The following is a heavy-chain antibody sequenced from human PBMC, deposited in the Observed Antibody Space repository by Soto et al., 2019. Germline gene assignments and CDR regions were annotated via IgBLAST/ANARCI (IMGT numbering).Heavy chain of an antibody. Sequence: HVQVVESGGGVVQPGRSLRLSCATYGFTFRSDGMHWVRQAPGKGLEWVAFVWPDGSKKYYGDSVKGRFTISRDNSNNTLYLQMNSLRAEDTAIYYCAREEPGDYDNFYYGMDVWGQGTTVTVSS. CDR3: AREEPGDYDNFYYGMDV. J-gene: IGHJ6*02. CDR1: GFTFRSDG. CDR2: VWPDGSKK. V-gene: IGHV3-33*01. D-gene: IGHD4-17*01.